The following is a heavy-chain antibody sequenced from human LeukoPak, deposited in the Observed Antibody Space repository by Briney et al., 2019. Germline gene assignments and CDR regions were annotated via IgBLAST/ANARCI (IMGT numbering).Heavy chain of an antibody. Sequence: SETLSLTCTVSGGSISSYYWSWIRQPPGKGLEWIGYIYYSGSTNYNPSLKSRVTISVDTSKNQFSLKLSSVTAADTAVYYCARDRDYYGSGSFDYWGQGTLVTVSS. CDR2: IYYSGST. J-gene: IGHJ4*02. V-gene: IGHV4-59*01. CDR3: ARDRDYYGSGSFDY. D-gene: IGHD3-10*01. CDR1: GGSISSYY.